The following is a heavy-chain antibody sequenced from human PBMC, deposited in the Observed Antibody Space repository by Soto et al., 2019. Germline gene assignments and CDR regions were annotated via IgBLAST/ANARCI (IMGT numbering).Heavy chain of an antibody. J-gene: IGHJ4*02. V-gene: IGHV4-39*02. CDR2: IYYSGST. CDR1: GGSISSSSYY. Sequence: QLQLQESGPGLVKPSETLSLTCTVSGGSISSSSYYWGWIRQPPGKGLEWIGSIYYSGSTFYSPSLRSRVTISLDTSKNQFSLRVSSVTAADTAVNYTARDYSSAPDFWGPGTLVTVSS. D-gene: IGHD6-25*01. CDR3: ARDYSSAPDF.